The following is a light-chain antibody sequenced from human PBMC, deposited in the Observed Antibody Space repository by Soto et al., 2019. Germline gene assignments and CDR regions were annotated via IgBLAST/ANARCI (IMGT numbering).Light chain of an antibody. V-gene: IGKV3-15*01. CDR2: GAS. CDR3: QQYYDAPQT. Sequence: EIVMTQSPATLSVSPGERATLSCRASQSVSSNLAWYQQKPGQAPRLLMYGASTRATGIPDRFSGSGSGTEFTLTISSLQSEDFAVYYCQQYYDAPQTFGRGTKVEIK. J-gene: IGKJ1*01. CDR1: QSVSSN.